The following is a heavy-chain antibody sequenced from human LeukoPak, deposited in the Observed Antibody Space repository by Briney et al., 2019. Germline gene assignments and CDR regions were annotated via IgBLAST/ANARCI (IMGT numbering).Heavy chain of an antibody. CDR2: IYYSGST. CDR3: VRARSSGWSYYFDY. Sequence: SETLSLTCTVSGGSISSYYWSWIRQPPGKGLEWIGYIYYSGSTNYNPSLKSRVTISVDTSKNQFSLKLSSVTAADTAVYYCVRARSSGWSYYFDYWGQGTLVTVSS. J-gene: IGHJ4*02. V-gene: IGHV4-59*01. D-gene: IGHD6-19*01. CDR1: GGSISSYY.